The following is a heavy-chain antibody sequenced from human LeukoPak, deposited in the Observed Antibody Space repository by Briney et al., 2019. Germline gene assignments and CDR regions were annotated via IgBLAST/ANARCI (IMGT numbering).Heavy chain of an antibody. CDR1: GGTFSSYT. CDR3: ASDFGRVMVRGEYYFGY. J-gene: IGHJ4*02. V-gene: IGHV1-69*02. Sequence: SVKVSCKASGGTFSSYTISWVRQAPGQGLEWMGRIIPILGIANYAQKFQGRVTITADKSTSTAYMELSSLRSEDTAVYYCASDFGRVMVRGEYYFGYWGQGTLVTVSS. CDR2: IIPILGIA. D-gene: IGHD3-10*01.